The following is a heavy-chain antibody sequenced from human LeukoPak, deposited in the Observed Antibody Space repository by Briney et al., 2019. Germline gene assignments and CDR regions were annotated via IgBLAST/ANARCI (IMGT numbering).Heavy chain of an antibody. CDR2: ISGSGGST. D-gene: IGHD6-19*01. CDR3: AKSGRAVAGTDYYYMDV. J-gene: IGHJ6*03. Sequence: SGGSLRLSCAASGFTFSSYAMSWVRQAPGKGLEWVSAISGSGGSTYYADSVKGRFTISRDNSKNTLYLQMNSLRAEDTAVYYCAKSGRAVAGTDYYYMDVWGKGTTVTVSS. V-gene: IGHV3-23*01. CDR1: GFTFSSYA.